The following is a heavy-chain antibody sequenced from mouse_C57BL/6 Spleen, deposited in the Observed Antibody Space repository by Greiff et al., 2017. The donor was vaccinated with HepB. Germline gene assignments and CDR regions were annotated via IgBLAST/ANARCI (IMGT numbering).Heavy chain of an antibody. D-gene: IGHD3-2*02. V-gene: IGHV5-9*01. J-gene: IGHJ3*01. CDR1: GFTFSSYT. CDR3: ARGAAQATWGFAY. Sequence: DVMLVESGGGLVKPGGSLKLSCAASGFTFSSYTMSWVRQTPEKRLEWVATISGGGGNTYYPDSVKGRFTISRDNAKNTLYLQMSSLRSEDTALYYCARGAAQATWGFAYWGQGTLVTVSA. CDR2: ISGGGGNT.